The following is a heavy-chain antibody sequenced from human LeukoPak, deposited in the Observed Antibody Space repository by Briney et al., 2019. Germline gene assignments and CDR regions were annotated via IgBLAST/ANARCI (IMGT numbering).Heavy chain of an antibody. CDR2: IFHRGNP. Sequence: PSQTLSLTCSVSGDAVTSGGYYWSWIRQSPGKGLEWIGYIFHRGNPSYNPSLKSRVTISVDTSKNQFSLKLSSVTAADTAVYYCARLDGPGALVGGGWFDPWGQGTLVTVSS. CDR1: GDAVTSGGYY. D-gene: IGHD3-10*01. J-gene: IGHJ5*02. V-gene: IGHV4-30-2*06. CDR3: ARLDGPGALVGGGWFDP.